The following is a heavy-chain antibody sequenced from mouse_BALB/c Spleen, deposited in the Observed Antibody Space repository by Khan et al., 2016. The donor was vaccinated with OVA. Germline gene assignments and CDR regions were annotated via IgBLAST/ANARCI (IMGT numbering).Heavy chain of an antibody. J-gene: IGHJ3*01. CDR1: GYTFTSYS. D-gene: IGHD2-14*01. V-gene: IGHV1-4*01. CDR3: VRDGAYHRNDGWFAY. Sequence: QVQLMQSGADLARPGASVKMSCKASGYTFTSYSIHWIKKRPGQGLEWIGYINPSNDYTNYNQKFKDKVTLTTDKSSTTAYLQLSSLTYDDSAVYNGVRDGAYHRNDGWFAYWGQGTLVTVSA. CDR2: INPSNDYT.